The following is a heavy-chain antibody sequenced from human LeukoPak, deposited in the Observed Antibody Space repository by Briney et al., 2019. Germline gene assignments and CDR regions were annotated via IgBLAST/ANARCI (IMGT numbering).Heavy chain of an antibody. J-gene: IGHJ3*02. CDR2: IYYSGST. V-gene: IGHV4-59*01. D-gene: IGHD2-2*01. CDR1: GGSISSYY. Sequence: SETLSLTCAVSGGSISSYYWSWIRQPPGKGLEWIGYIYYSGSTKYNPSLKSRVTISVDTSKIQFSLELSSVTAADTAVYYCARDGRIRGYCSSSCHSVDAFDIWGQGTMVTVSS. CDR3: ARDGRIRGYCSSSCHSVDAFDI.